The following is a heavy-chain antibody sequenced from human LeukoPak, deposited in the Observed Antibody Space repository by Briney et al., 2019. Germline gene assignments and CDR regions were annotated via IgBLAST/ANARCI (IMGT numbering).Heavy chain of an antibody. V-gene: IGHV4-39*01. CDR3: ASFNWGQTY. J-gene: IGHJ4*02. CDR1: GGSITSSSYY. CDR2: IFYSGST. D-gene: IGHD7-27*01. Sequence: PSETLSLTCTVSGGSITSSSYYWGWIRQPPGKGLEWIGSIFYSGSTYYNPSLKSRVTISVDTSKTQFSLKLSSVTAADTAVYYCASFNWGQTYWGQGTLVTVSS.